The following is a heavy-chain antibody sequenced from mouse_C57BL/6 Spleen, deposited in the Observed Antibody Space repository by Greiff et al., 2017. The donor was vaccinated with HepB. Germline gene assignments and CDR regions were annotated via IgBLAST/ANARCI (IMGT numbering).Heavy chain of an antibody. J-gene: IGHJ3*01. CDR1: GYTFTSYW. CDR2: IYPGNSDT. D-gene: IGHD2-4*01. V-gene: IGHV1-5*01. CDR3: TRYDYGYDYDAWFAY. Sequence: EVQRVESGTVLARPGASVKMSCKTSGYTFTSYWMHWVKQRPGQGLEWIGAIYPGNSDTSYNQKFKGKAKLTAVTSASTAYMELSSLTNEDSAVYYCTRYDYGYDYDAWFAYWGQGTLVTVSA.